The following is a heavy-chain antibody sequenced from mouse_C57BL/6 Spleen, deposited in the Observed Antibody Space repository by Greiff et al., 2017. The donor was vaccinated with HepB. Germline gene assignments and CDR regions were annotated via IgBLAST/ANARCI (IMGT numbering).Heavy chain of an antibody. CDR3: ARVGDYDGAWFAY. CDR2: IHPNSGST. J-gene: IGHJ3*01. Sequence: QVQLQQPGAELVKPGASVKLSCKASGYTFTSYWMHWVKQGPGQGLEWIGMIHPNSGSTNYNEKFKSKATLTVDKSSSTAYMQLSSLTSEDSAVYYCARVGDYDGAWFAYWGQGTLVTVSA. D-gene: IGHD2-4*01. CDR1: GYTFTSYW. V-gene: IGHV1-64*01.